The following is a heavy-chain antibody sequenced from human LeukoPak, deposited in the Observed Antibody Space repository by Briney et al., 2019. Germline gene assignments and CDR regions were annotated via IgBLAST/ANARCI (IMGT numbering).Heavy chain of an antibody. D-gene: IGHD5-18*01. CDR2: IRYDGSNK. J-gene: IGHJ4*02. V-gene: IGHV3-30*02. CDR1: GFTFSSYG. Sequence: GGSLRLSCAASGFTFSSYGMHWVRQAPGKGLEWVAFIRYDGSNKYYADSVKGRFTISRDNSKNTLYLQMNSLRAEDTAVYYCAKAIRGYSYGYGYWGQGTLVTVSS. CDR3: AKAIRGYSYGYGY.